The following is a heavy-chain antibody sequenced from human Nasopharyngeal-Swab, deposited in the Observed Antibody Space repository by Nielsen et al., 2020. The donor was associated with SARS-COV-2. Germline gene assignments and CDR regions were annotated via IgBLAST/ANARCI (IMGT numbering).Heavy chain of an antibody. CDR3: ARDMAAPHYDFWSGLPKGGMDV. Sequence: RQAPGKGLEWVSYISSSSSYTNYADSVKGRFTISRDNAKNSLYLQMNSLRAEDTAVYYCARDMAAPHYDFWSGLPKGGMDVWGQGTTVTVSS. J-gene: IGHJ6*02. CDR2: ISSSSSYT. V-gene: IGHV3-11*06. D-gene: IGHD3-3*01.